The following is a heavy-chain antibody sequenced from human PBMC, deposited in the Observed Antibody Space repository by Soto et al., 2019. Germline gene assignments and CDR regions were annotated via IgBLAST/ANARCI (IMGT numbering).Heavy chain of an antibody. Sequence: PGGSLRLSCAASGFTFSSYAMSWVLQAPGKGLEWVSAISGSGGSTYYADSVKGRFTISRDNSKNTLYLQMNSLRAEDTAVYYCAKDGCRWLQLGYFDYWGQGTLVTVSS. CDR2: ISGSGGST. CDR1: GFTFSSYA. J-gene: IGHJ4*02. V-gene: IGHV3-23*01. CDR3: AKDGCRWLQLGYFDY. D-gene: IGHD5-12*01.